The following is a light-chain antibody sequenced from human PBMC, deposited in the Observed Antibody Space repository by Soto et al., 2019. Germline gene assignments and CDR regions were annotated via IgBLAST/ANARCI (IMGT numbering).Light chain of an antibody. Sequence: QPASVSGSPGQSITISCTGTSSDVGSYNLVSWYQQHPGKAPKLMIYEGSKRPSGVSNRFSGSKSGNTASLTISGLQAEDEADYYCCSYAGSSTYVVFGGGTKLTVL. CDR2: EGS. CDR3: CSYAGSSTYVV. J-gene: IGLJ2*01. CDR1: SSDVGSYNL. V-gene: IGLV2-23*01.